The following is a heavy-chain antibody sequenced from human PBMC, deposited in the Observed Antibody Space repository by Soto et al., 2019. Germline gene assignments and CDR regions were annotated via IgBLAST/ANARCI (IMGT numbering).Heavy chain of an antibody. Sequence: GGSLRLSCAASGFTFSNYAMTWVRQAPGKGLEWVSVISGSGGGTYYADSVKGRSTISRDNSKNTLYLQMNSLRAEDTAVYYCAKDLLVVAGTSAFDIWGQGTMVTVSS. D-gene: IGHD6-19*01. CDR2: ISGSGGGT. CDR3: AKDLLVVAGTSAFDI. CDR1: GFTFSNYA. J-gene: IGHJ3*02. V-gene: IGHV3-23*01.